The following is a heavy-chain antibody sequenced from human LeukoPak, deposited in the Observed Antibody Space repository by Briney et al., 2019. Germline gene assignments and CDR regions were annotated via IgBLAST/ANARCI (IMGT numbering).Heavy chain of an antibody. CDR1: GFTFSSYA. V-gene: IGHV3-30-3*01. CDR2: ISYDGSNK. CDR3: ARDRESGRDYFDY. Sequence: GGSLRLSCAASGFTFSSYAMHWVRQAPGKGLEWVAVISYDGSNKYYADSVKGRFTISRDNSKNTLYLQMNSLRAEDTAVYYCARDRESGRDYFDYWGQGTLVTVSS. J-gene: IGHJ4*02. D-gene: IGHD3-3*01.